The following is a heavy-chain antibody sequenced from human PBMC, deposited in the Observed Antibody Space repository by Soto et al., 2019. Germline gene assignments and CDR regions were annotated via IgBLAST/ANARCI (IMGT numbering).Heavy chain of an antibody. CDR3: ASAGTITDAFES. Sequence: GPVKVSCKASGYTLTGYYMHWVRQAPGQGLAWMGWINPNSGGTNYAQKFQGRVTMTMDTSISTAYMELSRLRSDDTAVYYCASAGTITDAFESWGQGSMVGV. CDR1: GYTLTGYY. J-gene: IGHJ3*02. D-gene: IGHD3-3*01. CDR2: INPNSGGT. V-gene: IGHV1-2*02.